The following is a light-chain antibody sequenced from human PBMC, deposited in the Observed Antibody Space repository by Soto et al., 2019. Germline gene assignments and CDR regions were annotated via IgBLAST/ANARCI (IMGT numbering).Light chain of an antibody. Sequence: EIVLTQSPATLSLSPGEGATVSCKASQSVSSHLAWYQQKRGQAPRLLIYDASSRASGIPARFSGSGSGTDFTLTISYLEPEDVAVYYCQQGGNWPLTLGQGTRLEIK. CDR1: QSVSSH. J-gene: IGKJ5*01. V-gene: IGKV3-11*01. CDR2: DAS. CDR3: QQGGNWPLT.